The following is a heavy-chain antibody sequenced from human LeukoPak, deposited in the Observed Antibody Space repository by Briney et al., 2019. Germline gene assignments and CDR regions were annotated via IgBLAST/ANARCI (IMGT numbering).Heavy chain of an antibody. CDR3: ATRYSSGWYYFDS. D-gene: IGHD6-19*01. Sequence: GESLKISCKGSGYSFTSCWINWVRQMPGKALEGMGRIDPSDSYTNYSPSFQGHVTISADKSISTAYLQWSSLKASDTAVYYCATRYSSGWYYFDSWGQGTLVTVSS. J-gene: IGHJ4*02. CDR1: GYSFTSCW. CDR2: IDPSDSYT. V-gene: IGHV5-10-1*01.